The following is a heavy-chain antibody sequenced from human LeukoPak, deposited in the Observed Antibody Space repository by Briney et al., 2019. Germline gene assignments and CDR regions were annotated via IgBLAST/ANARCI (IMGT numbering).Heavy chain of an antibody. CDR1: GFTFSSYW. D-gene: IGHD2-21*02. Sequence: GGSLRLSCAASGFTFSSYWMSWVRQAPGKGLEWVANIKQDGSEKYYVDSVKGRFTISRDNAKNSLYLQMNSLRAEDTAVYYCARDCGGDCPYFDYWGQGTLVTVSS. CDR2: IKQDGSEK. V-gene: IGHV3-7*01. J-gene: IGHJ4*02. CDR3: ARDCGGDCPYFDY.